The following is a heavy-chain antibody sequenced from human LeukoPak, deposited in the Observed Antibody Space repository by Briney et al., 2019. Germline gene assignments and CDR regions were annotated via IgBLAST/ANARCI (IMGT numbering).Heavy chain of an antibody. CDR3: ARPIHYYYDSSGYLGY. CDR1: GFTFSDYY. D-gene: IGHD3-22*01. V-gene: IGHV3-11*01. CDR2: ISSSGITI. J-gene: IGHJ4*02. Sequence: GGSLRLSCAASGFTFSDYYMSWIRQAPGKGLKWVSYISSSGITISYAGSVKGRFTIYRDNAKNSLYLQMNSLRAEDTAVYYCARPIHYYYDSSGYLGYWGQGTLVTVSS.